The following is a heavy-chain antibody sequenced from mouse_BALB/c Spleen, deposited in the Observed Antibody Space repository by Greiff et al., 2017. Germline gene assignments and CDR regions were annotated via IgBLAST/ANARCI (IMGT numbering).Heavy chain of an antibody. CDR2: INSNGGST. J-gene: IGHJ4*01. V-gene: IGHV5-6-3*01. Sequence: VQLQQSGGGLVQPGGSLKLSCAASGFTFSSYGMSWVRQTPDKRLELVATINSNGGSTYYPDSVKGRFTISRDNAKNTLYLQMSSLKSEDTAMYYCAREGPYAMDYWGQGTSVTVSS. CDR1: GFTFSSYG. CDR3: AREGPYAMDY.